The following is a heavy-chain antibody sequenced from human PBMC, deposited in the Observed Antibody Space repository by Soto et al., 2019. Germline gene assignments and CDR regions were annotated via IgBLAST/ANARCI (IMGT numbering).Heavy chain of an antibody. CDR2: INEDGSDK. CDR1: GFSFSTYW. V-gene: IGHV3-7*03. Sequence: EVQLVESGGGLVQPGGSLRVSCVASGFSFSTYWMSWVRQAPGKGLEWVANINEDGSDKNYVESVKGRFIISRDNVKDSLYLQMSRLSAEDTALYYCARVVGVAGGRRIWLDPWGQGTLVTVSS. J-gene: IGHJ5*02. CDR3: ARVVGVAGGRRIWLDP. D-gene: IGHD6-13*01.